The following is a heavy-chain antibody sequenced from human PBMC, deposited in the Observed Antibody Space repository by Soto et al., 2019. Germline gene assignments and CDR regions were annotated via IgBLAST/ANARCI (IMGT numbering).Heavy chain of an antibody. V-gene: IGHV4-59*12. CDR1: GGSINGYY. CDR3: ARETYGDYVGYFDP. Sequence: SETLSLTCTVSGGSINGYYWSWIRQPPGKGLEWIGYISYSGSTNYNPSIKSRVTISVDTSKNQFSLKLSSVTAADTAVYYCARETYGDYVGYFDPWGQGIQVTVSS. J-gene: IGHJ5*02. D-gene: IGHD4-17*01. CDR2: ISYSGST.